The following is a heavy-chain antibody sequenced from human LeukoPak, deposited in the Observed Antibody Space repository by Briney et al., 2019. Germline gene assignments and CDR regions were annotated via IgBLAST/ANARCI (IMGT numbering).Heavy chain of an antibody. D-gene: IGHD3-10*01. CDR1: RGSISNNNYY. J-gene: IGHJ6*03. Sequence: PSETLSLTCSVSRGSISNNNYYWGWIRQPPGRGLEWIGSIFYSGNTYYNPSLNSRVTISVDTSNNQFSLKLSSVTAADTAVYYCARVLRSRIKFTMVRGVSPANYHYYYMDVWGKGTTVTVSS. CDR2: IFYSGNT. CDR3: ARVLRSRIKFTMVRGVSPANYHYYYMDV. V-gene: IGHV4-39*01.